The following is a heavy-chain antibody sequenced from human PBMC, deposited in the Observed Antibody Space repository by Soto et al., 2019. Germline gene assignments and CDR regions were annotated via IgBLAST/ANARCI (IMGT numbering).Heavy chain of an antibody. V-gene: IGHV3-23*01. CDR1: GVTFSDYA. D-gene: IGHD2-15*01. CDR3: AKSRAGSCYSSVDV. J-gene: IGHJ6*04. CDR2: IGGSGDTT. Sequence: PLVSLRLSCAVSGVTFSDYARSWIRQTPGKGLEWVSAIGGSGDTTYYADSVKGRFTISRDNSQSTLFLQLNSLRAEDTAVYYCAKSRAGSCYSSVDVWGKGTTVTVSS.